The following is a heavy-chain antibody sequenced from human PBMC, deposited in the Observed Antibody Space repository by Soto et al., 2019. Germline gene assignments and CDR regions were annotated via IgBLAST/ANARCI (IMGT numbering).Heavy chain of an antibody. J-gene: IGHJ4*02. V-gene: IGHV4-59*11. D-gene: IGHD2-21*01. Sequence: SETLSLTCTVPGASITSHYWSWIRQPPGKGLEWIGHIYYRGTTNYNPSLKSRVTISADTSKNQFSLKLNSVTAADTAVFYCAREDQIVGSLDYWGQGILVTVSS. CDR3: AREDQIVGSLDY. CDR2: IYYRGTT. CDR1: GASITSHY.